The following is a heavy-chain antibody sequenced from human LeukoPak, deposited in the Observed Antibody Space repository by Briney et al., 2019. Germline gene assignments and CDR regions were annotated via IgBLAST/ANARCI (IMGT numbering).Heavy chain of an antibody. V-gene: IGHV3-23*01. D-gene: IGHD3-9*01. CDR3: AKYYEDILTGYYAYNWFDP. CDR1: GFTFSSYA. CDR2: ISDSGSST. Sequence: GGSLRLSCAASGFTFSSYAMSWVRQVPGKGLEWVSGISDSGSSTYFADSVKGRFTISRDNSKDTLYLQINSLRAEDTAVYYCAKYYEDILTGYYAYNWFDPWGQGTLVTVSS. J-gene: IGHJ5*02.